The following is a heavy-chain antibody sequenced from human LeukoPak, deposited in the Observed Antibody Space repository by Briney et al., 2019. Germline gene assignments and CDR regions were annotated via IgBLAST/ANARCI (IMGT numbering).Heavy chain of an antibody. D-gene: IGHD3-10*01. CDR1: GGTFSSYA. J-gene: IGHJ3*02. CDR2: IIPIFGTA. Sequence: ASVKVSCKASGGTFSSYAISWVRQAPGQGLEWMGGIIPIFGTANYAQKFQGRVTMTRDTSTSTVYMELSSLRSEDTAVYYCARYGPEGVGVAYYYGSGSLDIWGQGTMVTVSS. V-gene: IGHV1-69*05. CDR3: ARYGPEGVGVAYYYGSGSLDI.